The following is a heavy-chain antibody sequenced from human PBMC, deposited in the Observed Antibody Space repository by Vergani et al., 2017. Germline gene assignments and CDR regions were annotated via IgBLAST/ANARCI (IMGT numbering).Heavy chain of an antibody. Sequence: EVQLLQSGGGVIQPGGSVRLSCAASGFTFSACPMTWVRQAPGKGVEWVSAISARYPSTYYADSVKGRFTISRDNSKIMLYLQMNSLRDEDTAVYYCARLSYATTPYLQGGYDCWGQGTLVSVSS. J-gene: IGHJ4*02. D-gene: IGHD2-15*01. CDR3: ARLSYATTPYLQGGYDC. CDR1: GFTFSACP. V-gene: IGHV3-23*01. CDR2: ISARYPST.